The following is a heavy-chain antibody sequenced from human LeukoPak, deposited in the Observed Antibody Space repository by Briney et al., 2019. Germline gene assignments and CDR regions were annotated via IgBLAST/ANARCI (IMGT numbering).Heavy chain of an antibody. CDR3: ARYCSGASCHSGVDY. CDR2: IRGSGDST. D-gene: IGHD2-15*01. CDR1: GFTFSSFD. Sequence: GGSLRLSCAASGFTFSSFDMRWVRQAPGKGLEWVSTIRGSGDSTYYADSVKGRFTISRDNSQNTLYLQMKSLRAEDTAVYYCARYCSGASCHSGVDYWGQGILVTVSS. J-gene: IGHJ4*02. V-gene: IGHV3-23*01.